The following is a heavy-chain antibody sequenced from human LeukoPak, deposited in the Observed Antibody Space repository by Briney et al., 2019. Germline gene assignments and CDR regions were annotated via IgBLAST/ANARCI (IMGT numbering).Heavy chain of an antibody. CDR2: ISSSGSTI. V-gene: IGHV3-48*03. Sequence: GGSLRFSCAASGFTFSSYEMNWVRQAPGKGLEWVSYISSSGSTIYYADSVKGRFTISRDNAKNSLYLQMNSLRAEDTAVYYCARDGGDSSGWTQGWFDPWGQGTLVTVSS. CDR3: ARDGGDSSGWTQGWFDP. J-gene: IGHJ5*02. CDR1: GFTFSSYE. D-gene: IGHD6-19*01.